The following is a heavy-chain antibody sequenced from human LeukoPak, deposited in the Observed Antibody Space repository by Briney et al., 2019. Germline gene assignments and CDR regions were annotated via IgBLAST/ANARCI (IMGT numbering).Heavy chain of an antibody. Sequence: GGSLRLSCAASGFTFSSYGMNWVRQAPGKGLEWVSSISSSSSYIYYADSGKGRFNIFRDNAKNSLYLQMNSLRAEDTAVYYCARGGYSYGYTLYYFDYWGQGTLVTVSS. CDR1: GFTFSSYG. CDR2: ISSSSSYI. J-gene: IGHJ4*02. CDR3: ARGGYSYGYTLYYFDY. V-gene: IGHV3-21*01. D-gene: IGHD5-18*01.